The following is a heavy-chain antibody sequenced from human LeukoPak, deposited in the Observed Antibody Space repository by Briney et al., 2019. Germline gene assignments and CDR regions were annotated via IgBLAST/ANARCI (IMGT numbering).Heavy chain of an antibody. J-gene: IGHJ4*02. CDR3: ARHLSYDLLNAYDY. V-gene: IGHV4-39*01. CDR1: GGAVSSYSYY. D-gene: IGHD3/OR15-3a*01. Sequence: SETLSLTCSVSGGAVSSYSYYWGWIRQPPGKGLEWIGSIYYTGSTYYNPSLKSRVTISVDTSKNQLSLKLSSVTAADTAVYYCARHLSYDLLNAYDYWGLGKLVTVSS. CDR2: IYYTGST.